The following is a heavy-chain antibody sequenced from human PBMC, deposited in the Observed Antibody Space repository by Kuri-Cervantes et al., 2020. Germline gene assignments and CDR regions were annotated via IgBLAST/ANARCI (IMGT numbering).Heavy chain of an antibody. CDR1: GFTFNRHT. D-gene: IGHD1-1*01. CDR2: ISTTSTYI. J-gene: IGHJ4*02. Sequence: GESLKISCAASGFTFNRHTMTWVRQAPGKGLEWVSPISTTSTYIFYADSMKGRFTISRDNAENSLYLQMDSLRAEDTAVYYCARGSLSSWNDGLYDSWGQGTLVTVSS. CDR3: ARGSLSSWNDGLYDS. V-gene: IGHV3-21*01.